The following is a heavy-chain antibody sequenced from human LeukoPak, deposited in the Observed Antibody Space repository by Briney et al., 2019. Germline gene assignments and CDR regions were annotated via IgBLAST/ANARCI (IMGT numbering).Heavy chain of an antibody. J-gene: IGHJ4*02. V-gene: IGHV1-46*01. CDR2: INPSGGST. D-gene: IGHD3-3*01. CDR3: ARVGAGVSYYDFWSGYFSLDY. Sequence: ASVKVSCKASGYTFTSYYMHWVRQAPGQGLEWMGIINPSGGSTSYAQKFQGRVTMTRDTSTSTVYMELSSLGSEDTAVYYCARVGAGVSYYDFWSGYFSLDYWGQGTLVTVSS. CDR1: GYTFTSYY.